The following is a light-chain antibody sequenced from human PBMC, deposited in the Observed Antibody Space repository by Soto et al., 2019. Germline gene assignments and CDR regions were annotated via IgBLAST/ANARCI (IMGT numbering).Light chain of an antibody. Sequence: QSVLTQPPSVTGAPGQRVTISCTGSSTNIGAGYDVHWYQQLPQTAPKLLIYGNSNRPSGVPDRFSGSKSGASASLAITGLQAEDEADYYCQSYDTSLIYVFXTGTKVTVL. CDR2: GNS. CDR1: STNIGAGYD. CDR3: QSYDTSLIYV. J-gene: IGLJ1*01. V-gene: IGLV1-40*01.